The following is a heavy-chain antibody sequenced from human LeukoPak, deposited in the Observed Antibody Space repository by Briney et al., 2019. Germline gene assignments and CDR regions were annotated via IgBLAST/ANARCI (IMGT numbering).Heavy chain of an antibody. CDR1: GGSFSGYY. D-gene: IGHD2-15*01. CDR3: ARAVIVVAAATQRNWFDP. CDR2: INHSGIT. Sequence: PSETLSLTCAVYGGSFSGYYWSWIRQPPGKGLEWIGEINHSGITDYNPSLRSRVTISVDTSKNQFSLKLSSVTAADTAIYYCARAVIVVAAATQRNWFDPWGQGTLVTVSS. J-gene: IGHJ5*02. V-gene: IGHV4-34*01.